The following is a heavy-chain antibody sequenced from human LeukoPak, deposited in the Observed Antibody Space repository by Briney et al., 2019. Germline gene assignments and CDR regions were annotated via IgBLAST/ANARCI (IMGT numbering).Heavy chain of an antibody. CDR2: IYYSGST. CDR1: GGSISSYY. V-gene: IGHV4-59*08. CDR3: ARSPIVRGVIIGLDY. Sequence: PSETLSLTCTVSGGSISSYYWSWIRQPPGKGLEWIGYIYYSGSTNYNPSLKSRVTISVDTSKNQFSLKLSSVTAADTAVYYCARSPIVRGVIIGLDYWGQGTLVTVSS. D-gene: IGHD3-10*01. J-gene: IGHJ4*02.